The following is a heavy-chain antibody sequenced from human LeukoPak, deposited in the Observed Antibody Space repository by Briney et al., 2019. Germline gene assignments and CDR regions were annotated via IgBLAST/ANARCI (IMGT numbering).Heavy chain of an antibody. V-gene: IGHV5-51*01. Sequence: GESLKNSCKGSGYSFTSSWIGWVRQTPGKGLEWMGIIYPGDSETRYSPSFQGQVTISADKSINTAYLQWSSLKAPDTAMYYCARGTEGGASWFHWFDPWGQGTLVTVSS. CDR3: ARGTEGGASWFHWFDP. CDR1: GYSFTSSW. CDR2: IYPGDSET. D-gene: IGHD6-13*01. J-gene: IGHJ5*02.